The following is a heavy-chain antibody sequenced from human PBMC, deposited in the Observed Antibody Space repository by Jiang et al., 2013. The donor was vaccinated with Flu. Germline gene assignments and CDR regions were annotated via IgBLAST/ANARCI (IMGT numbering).Heavy chain of an antibody. D-gene: IGHD5-12*01. Sequence: GLVKPSETLSLTCTVSGGSISSSSYYWGWIRQPPGKGLEWIGSIYYSGSTYYNPSLKSRVTISVDTSKNQFSLKLSSVTAADTAVYYCARLLRGGYPYYYYGMDVWGQGTTVTVSS. CDR2: IYYSGST. CDR3: ARLLRGGYPYYYYGMDV. J-gene: IGHJ6*02. CDR1: GGSISSSSYY. V-gene: IGHV4-39*01.